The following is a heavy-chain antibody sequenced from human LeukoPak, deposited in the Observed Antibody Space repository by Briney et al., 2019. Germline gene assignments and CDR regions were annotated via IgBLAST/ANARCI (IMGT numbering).Heavy chain of an antibody. CDR1: GGSINSYY. D-gene: IGHD5-12*01. J-gene: IGHJ5*02. CDR3: ARNWYGGYAWFDP. V-gene: IGHV4-59*01. CDR2: IYSSGST. Sequence: PSETLSLTCTVSGGSINSYYWSWIRQPPGKELEWSGYIYSSGSTKYNPSLKSRVTISVDTSKNQFSLKLTSVTAADTAVHYCARNWYGGYAWFDPWGQGTLVTVSS.